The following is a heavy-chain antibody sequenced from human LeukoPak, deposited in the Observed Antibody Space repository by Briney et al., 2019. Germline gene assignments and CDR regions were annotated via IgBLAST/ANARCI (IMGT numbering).Heavy chain of an antibody. J-gene: IGHJ3*02. Sequence: SSETLSLTCIVSGDSISSVDYYWSWIRQPPGKGLAWIGYIYYSGSTYYNPSLKSRVTISVDTSKNQFSLKLSSVTAADTAVYYCARAPWLLPGPMYGGAFDIWGQGTMVTVSS. CDR3: ARAPWLLPGPMYGGAFDI. D-gene: IGHD3-22*01. CDR1: GDSISSVDYY. V-gene: IGHV4-30-4*08. CDR2: IYYSGST.